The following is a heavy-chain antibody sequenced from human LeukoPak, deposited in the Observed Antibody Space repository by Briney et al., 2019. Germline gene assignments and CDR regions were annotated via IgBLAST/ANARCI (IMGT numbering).Heavy chain of an antibody. Sequence: GGSLRLSCAASGFTFSSYAMSWVRQAPGKGLDWVSAISGSGGSTYYADSVKGRFTISRDNSKNTLYLQMNSLRAEDTAVYYCAKEGYYDSSGYPDDYYFDYWGQGTLVTVSS. D-gene: IGHD3-22*01. V-gene: IGHV3-23*01. CDR2: ISGSGGST. CDR3: AKEGYYDSSGYPDDYYFDY. CDR1: GFTFSSYA. J-gene: IGHJ4*02.